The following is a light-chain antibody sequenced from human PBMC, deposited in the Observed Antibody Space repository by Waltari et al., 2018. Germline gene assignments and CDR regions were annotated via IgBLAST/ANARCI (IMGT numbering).Light chain of an antibody. CDR3: SSRELSGHVV. CDR2: GKN. Sequence: SSDLTQDPAVSVALGQTVRITCQGYILRTYYGNWCRQKPGQPPELVIYGKNNRPSGIPDRFSASSSGNTASLIITGAQAEDEADYYCSSRELSGHVVFGGGTRLTVL. J-gene: IGLJ2*01. V-gene: IGLV3-19*01. CDR1: ILRTYY.